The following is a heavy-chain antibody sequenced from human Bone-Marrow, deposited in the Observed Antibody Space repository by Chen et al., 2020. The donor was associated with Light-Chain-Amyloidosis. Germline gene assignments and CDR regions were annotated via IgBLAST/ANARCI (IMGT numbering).Heavy chain of an antibody. D-gene: IGHD5-12*01. Sequence: QVQLQESRPGLGTPSETLSLTCSVSGGSISIYYWSWIRQPPGKGLEWIGYIYSSGNSNYNPSLKSRVTISVDTSKNQFSLKLSSVTAADTAVYYCARRGDGYNFDYWGQGTLVTVSS. CDR1: GGSISIYY. V-gene: IGHV4-59*08. CDR2: IYSSGNS. CDR3: ARRGDGYNFDY. J-gene: IGHJ4*02.